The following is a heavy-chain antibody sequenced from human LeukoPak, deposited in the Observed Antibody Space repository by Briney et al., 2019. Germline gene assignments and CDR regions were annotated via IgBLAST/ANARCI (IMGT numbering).Heavy chain of an antibody. D-gene: IGHD6-13*01. CDR3: ARGRSWYGGVWFDP. CDR1: GGSISSSSYY. CDR2: IYYSGST. Sequence: PSETLSLTCTVSGGSISSSSYYWGWIRQPPGKGLEWIGSIYYSGSTYYNPSLKSRVTISVDTSKNQFSLKLSSVTAADTAVYYCARGRSWYGGVWFDPWGQGTLVTVSS. J-gene: IGHJ5*02. V-gene: IGHV4-39*07.